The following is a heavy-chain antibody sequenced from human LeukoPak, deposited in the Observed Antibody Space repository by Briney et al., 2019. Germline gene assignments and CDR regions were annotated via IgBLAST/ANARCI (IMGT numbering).Heavy chain of an antibody. D-gene: IGHD6-19*01. CDR1: GDTFIPYT. Sequence: GASVKVSCKASGDTFIPYTFSWVRQAPGQGLEWMGWISAYNGNTNYAQKLQGRVTMTTDTSTSTAYMELRSLRSDDTAVYYCARSPYSSGWSNWYFDLWGRGTLVTVSS. CDR2: ISAYNGNT. CDR3: ARSPYSSGWSNWYFDL. V-gene: IGHV1-18*04. J-gene: IGHJ2*01.